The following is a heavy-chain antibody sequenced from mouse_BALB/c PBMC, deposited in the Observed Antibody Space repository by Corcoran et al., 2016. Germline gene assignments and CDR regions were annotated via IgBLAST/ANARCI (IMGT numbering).Heavy chain of an antibody. CDR1: GYTYTDYV. CDR2: IYPGSGST. CDR3: ASPYYFDY. V-gene: IGHV1-81*01. Sequence: QVQLQQSGPELVKPGASVKMFCKPCGYTYTDYVISWVKQRTGQGLEWIGEIYPGSGSTHYNEKFKGKATLTADKSSNTAYMQLSSLTSEDSAVYFCASPYYFDYGGQGTTLTVSS. J-gene: IGHJ2*01.